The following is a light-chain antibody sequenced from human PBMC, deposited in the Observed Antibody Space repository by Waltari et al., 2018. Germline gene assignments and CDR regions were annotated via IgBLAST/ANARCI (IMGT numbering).Light chain of an antibody. J-gene: IGLJ2*01. CDR2: DEG. CDR3: QVWDSRSDHVV. CDR1: DVGTKS. V-gene: IGLV3-21*03. Sequence: SYVLTQPPSVSVAPGKTASLSCRGDDVGTKSVPWDLQRPGQAPVLVVYDEGDRPSGNPERFSGSKSGNTATLTISRVGAGDEADYYCQVWDSRSDHVVFGGGTKLIVL.